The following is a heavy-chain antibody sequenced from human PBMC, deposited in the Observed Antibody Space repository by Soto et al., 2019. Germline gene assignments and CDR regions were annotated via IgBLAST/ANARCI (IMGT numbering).Heavy chain of an antibody. CDR3: ARDGRGEQWSSYMDV. Sequence: QVQLVESGGGVVQPGRSLRLSCAASGFTFSSYAMHWVRQAPGKGLEWVTLTSFDGSNKYYADSVRGRFTISRDSSKNTLYLQMNSLTAEDTAVYYCARDGRGEQWSSYMDVWDQGTTVTVSS. V-gene: IGHV3-30-3*01. D-gene: IGHD3-3*01. J-gene: IGHJ6*02. CDR2: TSFDGSNK. CDR1: GFTFSSYA.